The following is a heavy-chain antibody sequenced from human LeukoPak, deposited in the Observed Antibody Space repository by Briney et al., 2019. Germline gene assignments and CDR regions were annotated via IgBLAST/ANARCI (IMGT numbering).Heavy chain of an antibody. CDR2: INSDGSST. CDR1: GFTFSTYW. Sequence: GGSLRLSCAASGFTFSTYWMNWVRQAPGRGPVWVSRINSDGSSTSYADSVKGRFTISRDNAKNTLYLQMNSLRAEDTAVYYCTRERWLDYWGQGTLVTVSS. CDR3: TRERWLDY. J-gene: IGHJ4*02. V-gene: IGHV3-74*01. D-gene: IGHD5-24*01.